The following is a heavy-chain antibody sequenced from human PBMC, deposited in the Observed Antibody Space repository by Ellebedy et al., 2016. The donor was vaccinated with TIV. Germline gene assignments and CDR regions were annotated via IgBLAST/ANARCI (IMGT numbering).Heavy chain of an antibody. CDR2: IDSSSTYI. Sequence: PGGSLRLSCAASGFTFSSFGMNWVRQASGKGLEWVSSIDSSSTYIYYADSVKGRFTISRDNAKNSLYLQMNSLRAEDTAVYYCARSTVINPEGDAYDIWGQGTKVTVSS. CDR3: ARSTVINPEGDAYDI. D-gene: IGHD4-23*01. CDR1: GFTFSSFG. J-gene: IGHJ3*02. V-gene: IGHV3-21*06.